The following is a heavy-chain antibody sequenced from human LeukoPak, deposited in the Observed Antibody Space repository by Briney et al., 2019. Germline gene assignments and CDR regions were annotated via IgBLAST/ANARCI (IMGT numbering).Heavy chain of an antibody. J-gene: IGHJ4*02. D-gene: IGHD3-22*01. CDR1: GYTFTIYG. Sequence: GASVTVSCTSSGYTFTIYGISWVRQAPGQGLEWMGWISAYNGNTNYAQKLQGRVTMTTDTSMSTAYMELRSLRSDDTAVYYCARVMAYDSSGYRYYFDYWGQGTLVTVSS. CDR3: ARVMAYDSSGYRYYFDY. V-gene: IGHV1-18*01. CDR2: ISAYNGNT.